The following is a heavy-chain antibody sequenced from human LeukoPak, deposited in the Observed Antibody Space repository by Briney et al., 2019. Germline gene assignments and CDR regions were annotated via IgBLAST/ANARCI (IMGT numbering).Heavy chain of an antibody. J-gene: IGHJ4*02. Sequence: GGPLRLSCAASGFPHSSYLMHWLPPAPGKGVVWVSRLNRDGPRSLYAASVKGRFIISSDNAKNTLYLQMNRLRAEDTAVYYCASAELPYCWGQGTLVTVSS. D-gene: IGHD3-10*01. CDR3: ASAELPYC. CDR2: LNRDGPRS. V-gene: IGHV3-74*01. CDR1: GFPHSSYL.